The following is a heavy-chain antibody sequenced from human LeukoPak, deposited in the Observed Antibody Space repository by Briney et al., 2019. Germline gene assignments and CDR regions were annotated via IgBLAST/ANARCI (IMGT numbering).Heavy chain of an antibody. CDR2: IWYDGSNK. J-gene: IGHJ4*02. CDR1: GFTFSSYG. D-gene: IGHD6-13*01. V-gene: IGHV3-33*01. Sequence: PGGSLRLSCAASGFTFSSYGMHWVRQAPGKGLEWVAVIWYDGSNKYYADSVKGRFTISRDNSKNSLYLQMNSLRAEDTAVYYCARGAPIALSGAFDNWGQGTLVTVSS. CDR3: ARGAPIALSGAFDN.